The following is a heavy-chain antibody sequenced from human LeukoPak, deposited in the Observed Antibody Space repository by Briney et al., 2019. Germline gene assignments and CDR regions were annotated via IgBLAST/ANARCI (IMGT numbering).Heavy chain of an antibody. CDR3: AREVYYGSGYNWFDP. CDR2: ISSSGSTI. CDR1: GFTFSDYY. Sequence: GGSLRLSCAASGFTFSDYYMSWIRQAPGKGLGWVSYISSSGSTIYYADSVKGRCTISRDNAKHSLYLQMNSLRAEDTAVYYCAREVYYGSGYNWFDPWGQGTLVSVSS. D-gene: IGHD3-10*01. V-gene: IGHV3-11*01. J-gene: IGHJ5*02.